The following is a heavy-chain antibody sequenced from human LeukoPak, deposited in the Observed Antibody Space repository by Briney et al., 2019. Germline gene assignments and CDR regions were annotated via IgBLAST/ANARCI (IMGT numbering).Heavy chain of an antibody. Sequence: PQTLSLTCTVSGGSISSGGYYWSGIRQHPGKVLEWIVYFYYSGSTNYNPSLKSRVTISVDTSKNQFSLKLSSVTAADTAVYYCARAVTTGFDPLLPTGGQRTLVTVSS. J-gene: IGHJ4*02. CDR1: GGSISSGGYY. V-gene: IGHV4-31*03. D-gene: IGHD4-17*01. CDR2: FYYSGST. CDR3: ARAVTTGFDPLLPT.